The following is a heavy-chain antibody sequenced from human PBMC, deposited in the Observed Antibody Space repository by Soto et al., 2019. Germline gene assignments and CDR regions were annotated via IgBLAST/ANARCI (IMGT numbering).Heavy chain of an antibody. CDR3: ARDGVEYSSSFPGSPYYYYMDV. D-gene: IGHD6-6*01. CDR1: GGSISSSY. J-gene: IGHJ6*03. Sequence: PSETLSLTCTVSGGSISSSYWSWIRQPPGKGLEWIGYIYYSGSTNYNPSLKSRVTISVDTSKNQFSLKLSSVTAADTAVYYCARDGVEYSSSFPGSPYYYYMDVWGKGTTVTVSS. CDR2: IYYSGST. V-gene: IGHV4-59*01.